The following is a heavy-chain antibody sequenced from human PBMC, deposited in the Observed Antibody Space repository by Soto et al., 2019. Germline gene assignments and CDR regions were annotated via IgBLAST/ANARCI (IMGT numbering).Heavy chain of an antibody. CDR3: AKGRTFFDS. Sequence: EVHLLESGGGLVQPGGSLRLSCAASGFAFSDYAMTWVRQAPGKGLEWVSDISDGDGATHYADSVKGRFTISRDESKTPLHFQMDSLRAEDAAVYYCAKGRTFFDSWGQGTLVTVSS. CDR1: GFAFSDYA. V-gene: IGHV3-23*01. CDR2: ISDGDGAT. J-gene: IGHJ4*02. D-gene: IGHD3-16*01.